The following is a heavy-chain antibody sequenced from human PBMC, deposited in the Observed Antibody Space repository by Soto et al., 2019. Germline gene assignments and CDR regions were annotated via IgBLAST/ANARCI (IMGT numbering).Heavy chain of an antibody. J-gene: IGHJ5*02. V-gene: IGHV1-2*02. CDR3: ARHIVVVKGFDP. Sequence: ASVKVSCKASGYTFTGYYMHWVRQAPGQGLEWMGWINPNSGGTNYAQKFQGRVTMTRDTSISTAYMELSSVTAADTAVYYCARHIVVVKGFDPWGQGTLVTVSS. CDR2: INPNSGGT. D-gene: IGHD2-21*01. CDR1: GYTFTGYY.